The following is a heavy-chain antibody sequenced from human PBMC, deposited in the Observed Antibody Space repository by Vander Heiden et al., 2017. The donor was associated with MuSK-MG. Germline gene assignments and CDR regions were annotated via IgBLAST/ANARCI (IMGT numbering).Heavy chain of an antibody. CDR2: ISSSSSYI. J-gene: IGHJ4*02. V-gene: IGHV3-21*01. Sequence: EVQLVESGGGLVKPGGSLRLSCAASGFTFSSYSMNWVRQAPGKGLEWVSSISSSSSYIYYADSVKGRFTISRENAKNSLYLQMNSLRAEDTAVYYCATAKTAYYFDYWGQGTLVTSPQ. CDR3: ATAKTAYYFDY. CDR1: GFTFSSYS.